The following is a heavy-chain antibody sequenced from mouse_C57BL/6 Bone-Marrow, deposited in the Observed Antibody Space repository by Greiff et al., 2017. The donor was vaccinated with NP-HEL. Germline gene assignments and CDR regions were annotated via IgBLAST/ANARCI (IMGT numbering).Heavy chain of an antibody. D-gene: IGHD1-1*01. V-gene: IGHV1-80*01. CDR1: GYAFSSYW. Sequence: VQLQQSGAELVKPGASVKISCKASGYAFSSYWLNWVKQRPGKGLEWIGQIYPGDGDTNYNGKFKGKATLTADKSSSPAYMQLSSLTSEDSAVYFCARSGYYGSSWFAYWGQGTLVTVSA. CDR3: ARSGYYGSSWFAY. J-gene: IGHJ3*01. CDR2: IYPGDGDT.